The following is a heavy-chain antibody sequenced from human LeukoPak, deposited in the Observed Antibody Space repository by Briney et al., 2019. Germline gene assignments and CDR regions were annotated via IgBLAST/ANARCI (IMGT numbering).Heavy chain of an antibody. CDR2: IYHSGST. CDR1: GYSISSGYY. V-gene: IGHV4-38-2*02. Sequence: PSETLSLTCTVSGYSISSGYYWGWIRQPPGKGLEWIGSIYHSGSTYYNPSLKSRVTIPVDTSKNQFSLKLSSVTAADTAVYYCARDIAAADLYWYFDLWGRGTLVTVSS. CDR3: ARDIAAADLYWYFDL. J-gene: IGHJ2*01. D-gene: IGHD6-13*01.